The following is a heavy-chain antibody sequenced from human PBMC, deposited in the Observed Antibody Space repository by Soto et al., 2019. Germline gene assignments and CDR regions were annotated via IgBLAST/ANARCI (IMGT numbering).Heavy chain of an antibody. J-gene: IGHJ6*02. CDR3: AKEDIVVVPAADYYYYYGMDV. Sequence: PGGSLRLSCAASGFTFSSYGMHWVRQAPGKGLERVAVISYDGSNKYYADSVKGRFTISRDNSKNTLYLQMNSLRAEDTAVYYCAKEDIVVVPAADYYYYYGMDVWGQGTTVTVSS. D-gene: IGHD2-2*01. V-gene: IGHV3-30*18. CDR1: GFTFSSYG. CDR2: ISYDGSNK.